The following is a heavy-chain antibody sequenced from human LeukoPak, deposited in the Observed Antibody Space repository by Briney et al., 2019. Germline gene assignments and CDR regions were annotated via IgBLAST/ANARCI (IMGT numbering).Heavy chain of an antibody. CDR1: GASISFNY. CDR3: ARGYYYALDV. CDR2: IYYTGNN. Sequence: PSETMSLACTPSGASISFNYWSWIRHPPGGGLVWFGYIYYTGNNNFNPSLKSRLRLSVATSKTQFSLKLSSVTAADTAVYYCARGYYYALDVGGQGTTVTVSS. J-gene: IGHJ6*02. V-gene: IGHV4-59*01.